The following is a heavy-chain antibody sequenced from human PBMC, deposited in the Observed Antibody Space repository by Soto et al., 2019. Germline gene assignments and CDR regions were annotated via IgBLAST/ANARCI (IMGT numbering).Heavy chain of an antibody. CDR1: GFSFSSYS. V-gene: IGHV3-21*01. J-gene: IGHJ5*02. D-gene: IGHD1-26*01. CDR3: ARDMARSTSAFDP. CDR2: ISSSSSYI. Sequence: EVQLVESGGGLVKPGGSLRLSCAASGFSFSSYSMDWVRQAPGKGLEWVSSISSSSSYIYYADSVKGRFTISRDNAKNSLYLQMNSLRAEDTAVYYGARDMARSTSAFDPWGQGTLVTVSS.